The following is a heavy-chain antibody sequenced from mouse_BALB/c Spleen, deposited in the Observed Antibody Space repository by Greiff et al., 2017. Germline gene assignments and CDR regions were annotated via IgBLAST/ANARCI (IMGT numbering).Heavy chain of an antibody. CDR3: ARYGGLDY. V-gene: IGHV5-17*02. D-gene: IGHD1-1*02. J-gene: IGHJ2*01. Sequence: DVMLVESGGGLVQPGGSRKLSCAASGFTFSSFGMHWVRQAPEKGLEWVAYISSGSSTIYYADTVKGRFTISRDNPKNTLFLQMTSLRSEDTAMYYCARYGGLDYWGQGTTLTVSS. CDR2: ISSGSSTI. CDR1: GFTFSSFG.